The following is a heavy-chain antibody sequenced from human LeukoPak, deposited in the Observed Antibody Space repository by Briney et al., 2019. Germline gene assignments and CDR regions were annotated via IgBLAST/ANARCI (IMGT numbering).Heavy chain of an antibody. J-gene: IGHJ3*02. CDR2: IYYSGST. CDR1: GGSISSGDYY. CDR3: ARGVYYDSSGYYKTLEAFDI. D-gene: IGHD3-22*01. Sequence: PSETLSLTCTVSGGSISSGDYYWSWIRQPPGKGLEWIGYIYYSGSTNYNPSPKSRVTISVDTSKNQFSLKLSSVTAADTAVYYCARGVYYDSSGYYKTLEAFDIWGQGTMVTVSS. V-gene: IGHV4-61*08.